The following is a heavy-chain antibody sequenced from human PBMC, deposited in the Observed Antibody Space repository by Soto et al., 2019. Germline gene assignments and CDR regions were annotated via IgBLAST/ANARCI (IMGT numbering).Heavy chain of an antibody. CDR2: IIPILGIA. CDR3: ARSSGSYYNTWVRYYGMDI. D-gene: IGHD3-10*01. V-gene: IGHV1-69*02. J-gene: IGHJ6*02. CDR1: GGTFSSYT. Sequence: AASVKVSSKASGGTFSSYTISRVRQAPGQGLEWMGRIIPILGIANYAQKFQGRVTITADKSTSTAYMELSSLKASDTAMYYCARSSGSYYNTWVRYYGMDIWGQGTTVTV.